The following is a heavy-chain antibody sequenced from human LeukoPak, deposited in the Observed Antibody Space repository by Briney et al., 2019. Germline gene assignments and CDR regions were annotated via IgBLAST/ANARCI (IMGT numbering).Heavy chain of an antibody. CDR2: ISSSSYI. D-gene: IGHD3-10*01. V-gene: IGHV3-21*01. J-gene: IGHJ4*02. CDR3: ARALWFGDALDY. CDR1: GFTFSSYS. Sequence: PGGSLRLSCAASGFTFSSYSMNWVRQAPGKGLEWVSSISSSSYIYYADSVKGRFTISRDNAKNSLYLQMNSLRAEDTAVYYCARALWFGDALDYWGQGTLVTVSS.